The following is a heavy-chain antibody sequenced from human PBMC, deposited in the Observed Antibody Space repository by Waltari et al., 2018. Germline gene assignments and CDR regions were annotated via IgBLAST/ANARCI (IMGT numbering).Heavy chain of an antibody. CDR2: IYSSGRT. Sequence: QVQLQESGPGLVKPSETLSLTCTVSGGSISSYYWSWIRQPPGKGLEWIGYIYSSGRTNYNPSLRIRVTIAVDTSKNQFSLKLSSVTAADTAVYYCARALQRWDAFDIWGQGTMVTVSS. CDR1: GGSISSYY. D-gene: IGHD2-15*01. J-gene: IGHJ3*02. V-gene: IGHV4-59*01. CDR3: ARALQRWDAFDI.